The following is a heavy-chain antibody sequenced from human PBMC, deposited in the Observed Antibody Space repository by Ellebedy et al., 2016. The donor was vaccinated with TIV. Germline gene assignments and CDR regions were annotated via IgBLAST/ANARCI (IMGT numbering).Heavy chain of an antibody. CDR2: ISYDGSSK. Sequence: GESLKISCAASGFTFNSYAMHWVRQAPGKGLEWVAVISYDGSSKYYADSVKVRFTIARDNSMTTLYLEMTSLRAEEKAVYYCARDLDKSSGWYGGAAYWGQGTQVTVSS. J-gene: IGHJ4*02. CDR1: GFTFNSYA. V-gene: IGHV3-30-3*01. D-gene: IGHD6-19*01. CDR3: ARDLDKSSGWYGGAAY.